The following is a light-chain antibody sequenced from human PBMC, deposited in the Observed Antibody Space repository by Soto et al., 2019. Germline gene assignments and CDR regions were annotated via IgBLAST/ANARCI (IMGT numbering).Light chain of an antibody. Sequence: IVLTQSPGTLSFSPGERVTLSCRASQSVSSSYLAWYQQKPGQAPRLLIYGASRRASAIPDRFSGSWSETDFTLTISRLETEAVEMYYCQQYGSSPLTLGGGTNVDIK. J-gene: IGKJ4*01. CDR3: QQYGSSPLT. V-gene: IGKV3-20*01. CDR1: QSVSSSY. CDR2: GAS.